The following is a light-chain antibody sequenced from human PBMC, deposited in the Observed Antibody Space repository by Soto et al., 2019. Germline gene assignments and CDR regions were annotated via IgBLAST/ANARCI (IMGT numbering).Light chain of an antibody. CDR1: QSVRTN. Sequence: EIVMTQSPATLSVSPGERATLSCRTSQSVRTNVAWYQQKPGQAPRLLIHGFSSTRATGIPTRFSGSGSGTEFTLTISSLQSADFALYYCQQYNNWPPTLGQGAKVDIK. V-gene: IGKV3-15*01. J-gene: IGKJ1*01. CDR3: QQYNNWPPT. CDR2: GFSS.